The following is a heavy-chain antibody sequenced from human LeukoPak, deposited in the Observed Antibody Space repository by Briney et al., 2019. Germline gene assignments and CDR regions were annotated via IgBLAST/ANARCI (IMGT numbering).Heavy chain of an antibody. CDR3: ARELYSSSSLYFDY. J-gene: IGHJ4*02. CDR2: ISSSSSYI. Sequence: PGGSLRLSCAASGFTFSNYLMNWVRQAPGKGLEWVSSISSSSSYIYYADSVKGRFTISRDNAKNSLYLQMNGLRAEDTAVYFCARELYSSSSLYFDYWGQGTLVTVSS. D-gene: IGHD6-6*01. V-gene: IGHV3-21*01. CDR1: GFTFSNYL.